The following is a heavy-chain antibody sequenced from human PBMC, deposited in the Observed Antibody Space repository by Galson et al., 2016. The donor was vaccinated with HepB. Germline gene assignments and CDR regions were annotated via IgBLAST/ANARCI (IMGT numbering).Heavy chain of an antibody. V-gene: IGHV5-10-1*01. J-gene: IGHJ6*02. Sequence: QSGAEVKKPGESLRISCKGSGYTFASYWIHWVRQMPGKGLEWMGRTDPSDSYISYSPSFQGHVTISADKSISTAYLQWSSLKASDTAMYYCARRGYPRDGNFRSYYYGMDVWGQGTTVTVSS. CDR2: TDPSDSYI. D-gene: IGHD4-23*01. CDR3: ARRGYPRDGNFRSYYYGMDV. CDR1: GYTFASYW.